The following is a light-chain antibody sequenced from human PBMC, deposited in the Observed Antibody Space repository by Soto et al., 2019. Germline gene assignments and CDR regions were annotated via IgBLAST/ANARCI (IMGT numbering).Light chain of an antibody. CDR3: SSYTSSTTYV. CDR2: DVS. V-gene: IGLV2-14*03. Sequence: QSALTQPASVSGSPGQSITISCAGTSSVVGNYNSVSWYQHHPGKAPKLMIYDVSNRPSGVSNRFSGSKSGNTASLTISGLQAEDESDYYCSSYTSSTTYVFGSGTKVTVL. CDR1: SSVVGNYNS. J-gene: IGLJ1*01.